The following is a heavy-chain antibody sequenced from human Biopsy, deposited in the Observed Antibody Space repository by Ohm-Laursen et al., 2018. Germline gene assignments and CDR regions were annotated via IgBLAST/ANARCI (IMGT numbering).Heavy chain of an antibody. CDR2: ISYSGNT. CDR3: ATTTMDTSGWYGNYFDS. Sequence: GTLSLTCTVSSGSISSYYWSWIRQPPGKGLEWIGYISYSGNTNYNPSLKSRVTMSVDTSKNQFSLKVYSVTAADTAIYYCATTTMDTSGWYGNYFDSWGQGTHVIVSS. V-gene: IGHV4-59*08. D-gene: IGHD6-19*01. CDR1: SGSISSYY. J-gene: IGHJ4*02.